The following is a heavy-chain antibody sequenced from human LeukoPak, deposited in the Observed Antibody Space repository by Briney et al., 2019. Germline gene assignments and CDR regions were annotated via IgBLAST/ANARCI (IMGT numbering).Heavy chain of an antibody. D-gene: IGHD3-3*01. J-gene: IGHJ6*03. CDR2: INPSGGST. Sequence: ASVKVSCKASGYTFTSYYMHWVRQAPGQGLEWMGIINPSGGSTSYAQKFQGRVTMTRGTSTSTVYMELSSLRSEDTAVYYCTRGPDYDFWSGGRAPYYYYYMDVWGKGTTVTVSS. V-gene: IGHV1-46*03. CDR1: GYTFTSYY. CDR3: TRGPDYDFWSGGRAPYYYYYMDV.